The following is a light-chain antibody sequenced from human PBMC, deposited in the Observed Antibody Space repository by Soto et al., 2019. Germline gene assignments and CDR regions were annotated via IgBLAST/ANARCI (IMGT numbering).Light chain of an antibody. CDR2: LGS. Sequence: DLVMTQSPLSLPVTPGEPASISCRSSQSLLHSNGYNYLDWYLQKPGQSPQLLISLGSNRASGVPARFSGSGSATDSTLNIARVEAEDFGVYYCMQALQSPYTFGQGTKLEIK. J-gene: IGKJ2*01. CDR3: MQALQSPYT. CDR1: QSLLHSNGYNY. V-gene: IGKV2-28*01.